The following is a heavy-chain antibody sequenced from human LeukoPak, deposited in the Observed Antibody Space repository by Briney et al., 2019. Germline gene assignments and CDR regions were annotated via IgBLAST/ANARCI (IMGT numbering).Heavy chain of an antibody. CDR3: ARSLLGSFDY. CDR1: GGSISSGSYY. J-gene: IGHJ4*02. CDR2: IYTSGST. D-gene: IGHD7-27*01. Sequence: SETLSLTXTVSGGSISSGSYYWSWIRQPAGKGLEWIGRIYTSGSTNYNPSLKSRVTISVDTSKNQFSLKLSSVTAADTAVYYCARSLLGSFDYWGQGTLVTVSS. V-gene: IGHV4-61*02.